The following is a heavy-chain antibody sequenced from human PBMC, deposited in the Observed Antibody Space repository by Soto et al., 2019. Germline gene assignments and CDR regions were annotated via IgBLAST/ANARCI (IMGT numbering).Heavy chain of an antibody. Sequence: GGSLTLSCAASGFTVSSNYMSWVRQAPGKGLEWVSVIYSGGSTYYADSVKGRFTISRDNSKNTLYLQMNSLSAEDTAVYYCARVTPGYFDYWGQGTLVTVSS. CDR2: IYSGGST. CDR3: ARVTPGYFDY. J-gene: IGHJ4*02. CDR1: GFTVSSNY. V-gene: IGHV3-53*01. D-gene: IGHD5-18*01.